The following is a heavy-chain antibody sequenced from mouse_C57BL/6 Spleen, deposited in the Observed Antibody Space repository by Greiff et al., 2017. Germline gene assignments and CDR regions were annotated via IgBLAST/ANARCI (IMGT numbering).Heavy chain of an antibody. Sequence: EVMLVESGGGLVKPGGSLKLSCAASGFTFRDYGMHWVRQAPEKGLEWVAYISSGSSTIYYADTVKGRFTISRDNAKNTLFLQMTSLRSEDTAMYYCAMNWGDYWGQGTTLTVSS. CDR1: GFTFRDYG. J-gene: IGHJ2*01. V-gene: IGHV5-17*01. D-gene: IGHD4-1*01. CDR2: ISSGSSTI. CDR3: AMNWGDY.